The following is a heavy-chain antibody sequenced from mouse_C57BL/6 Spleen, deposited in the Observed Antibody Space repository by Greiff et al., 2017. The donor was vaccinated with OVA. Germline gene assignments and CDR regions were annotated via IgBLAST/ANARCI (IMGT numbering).Heavy chain of an antibody. CDR3: AKNSEIITGGFAY. Sequence: VQLQESGPGLVQPSQSLSITCTVSGFSLTSYGVHWVRQSPGKGLEWLGVIWRGGSTDYNAAFMSRLSITKDNSKSQVFFKMNSLQADDTAIYYGAKNSEIITGGFAYWGQGTLVTVSA. CDR2: IWRGGST. V-gene: IGHV2-5*01. J-gene: IGHJ3*01. CDR1: GFSLTSYG.